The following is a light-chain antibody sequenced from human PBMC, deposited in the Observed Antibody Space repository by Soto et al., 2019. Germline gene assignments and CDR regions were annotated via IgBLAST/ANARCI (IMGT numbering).Light chain of an antibody. CDR3: QQYSNSVT. J-gene: IGKJ1*01. CDR2: GAS. CDR1: QNISPW. V-gene: IGKV1-5*01. Sequence: IQMTQSPSTLFASVGDRVTIACRASQNISPWLAWYQQKPGKAPKLLIYGASSLEGGVPSRFSGSGSGRDFTLTISSLLPDDFATYYCQQYSNSVTFGQGTKVDIK.